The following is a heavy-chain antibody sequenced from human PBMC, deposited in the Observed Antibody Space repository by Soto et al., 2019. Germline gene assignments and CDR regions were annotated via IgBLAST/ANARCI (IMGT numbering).Heavy chain of an antibody. Sequence: GGSLRLSCAASDFTFSWFPLHWVRQAPGKGLEWVAVLSYDGGDQYYADSVKGRFTVSRDTSKKMFYLQMNSLRPDDTAVYFCAKGSPVVSGKVTYGGLDVWGHGTTVTVSS. D-gene: IGHD3-22*01. CDR1: DFTFSWFP. V-gene: IGHV3-30-3*01. J-gene: IGHJ6*02. CDR3: AKGSPVVSGKVTYGGLDV. CDR2: LSYDGGDQ.